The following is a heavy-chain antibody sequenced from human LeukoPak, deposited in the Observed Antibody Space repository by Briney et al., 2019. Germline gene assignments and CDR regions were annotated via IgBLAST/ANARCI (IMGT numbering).Heavy chain of an antibody. D-gene: IGHD5-18*01. V-gene: IGHV1-8*01. Sequence: ASVKVSCKASGYTFTSYDINWVRQATGQGLEWMGWMNPNSGNTGYAQKFQGRVTITADKSTSTAYMELSSLRSEDTAVYYCARDRRVTRALLNYYYYMDVWGKGTTVTVSS. CDR1: GYTFTSYD. CDR2: MNPNSGNT. J-gene: IGHJ6*03. CDR3: ARDRRVTRALLNYYYYMDV.